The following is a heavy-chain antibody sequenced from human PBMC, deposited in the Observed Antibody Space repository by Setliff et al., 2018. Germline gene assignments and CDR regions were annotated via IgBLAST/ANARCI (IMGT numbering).Heavy chain of an antibody. J-gene: IGHJ5*02. CDR3: ARHGLELRPYYNWFDP. Sequence: GESLKISCQGSGYSFSNFWIGWVRQMPGKGLEWMGRIDPSDSYTNYSPSFQGQVTMSADKSINTAYLQWSNLKASDTAIYYCARHGLELRPYYNWFDPWGQGTLVTVSS. CDR2: IDPSDSYT. D-gene: IGHD1-7*01. V-gene: IGHV5-10-1*04. CDR1: GYSFSNFW.